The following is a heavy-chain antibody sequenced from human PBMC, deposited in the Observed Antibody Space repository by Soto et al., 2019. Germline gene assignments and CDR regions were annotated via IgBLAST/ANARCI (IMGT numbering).Heavy chain of an antibody. CDR3: AGRLTTAASLDY. D-gene: IGHD3-16*01. V-gene: IGHV3-53*01. Sequence: VQLVESGGGLIQPGGSLRLSCAASGFTVSNNHMTWVRQAAGKGLELVSFVHGGGSTSYADSVKGRFTISRDNPKNTLYLQMDSLRAEDTAIYYCAGRLTTAASLDYWGRGTRVTVSS. CDR1: GFTVSNNH. CDR2: VHGGGST. J-gene: IGHJ4*02.